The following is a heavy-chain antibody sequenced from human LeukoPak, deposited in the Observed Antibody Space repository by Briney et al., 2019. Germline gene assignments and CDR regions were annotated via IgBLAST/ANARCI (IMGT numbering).Heavy chain of an antibody. Sequence: GASVKVSCKASGYTFTSYGISWVRQAPGQGLEWMGWISAYNGNTNYAQKLQGRVTMTTDTSTSTAYMELRSLRSDDTAVYYCARDFPQQLWSRSHFDYWGQGTLVTVSS. CDR2: ISAYNGNT. D-gene: IGHD5-18*01. V-gene: IGHV1-18*01. CDR1: GYTFTSYG. J-gene: IGHJ4*02. CDR3: ARDFPQQLWSRSHFDY.